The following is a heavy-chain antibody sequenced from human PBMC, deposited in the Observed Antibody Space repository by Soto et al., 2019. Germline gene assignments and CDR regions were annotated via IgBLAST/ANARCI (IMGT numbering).Heavy chain of an antibody. CDR3: ARMLAVNYYYYYVDV. Sequence: VTLKESGPVLVNPTETLTLTCTVSGFSLRNARMGVSWIRQPPGKALEWLAHILSSDEKSYNTSLKGRVTLSKDTSKSQVVLTMTCVDPVDTATYFYARMLAVNYYYYYVDVWGEITTVTVSS. CDR2: ILSSDEK. D-gene: IGHD3-22*01. J-gene: IGHJ6*03. CDR1: GFSLRNARMG. V-gene: IGHV2-26*01.